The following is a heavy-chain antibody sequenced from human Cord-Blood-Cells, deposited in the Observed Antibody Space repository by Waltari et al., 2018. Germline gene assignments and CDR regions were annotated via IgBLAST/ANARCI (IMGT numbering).Heavy chain of an antibody. CDR3: ARKCSSSDGGGFDY. D-gene: IGHD6-6*01. J-gene: IGHJ4*02. CDR1: GGSFSGYY. CDR2: INHSGRP. Sequence: QVQLQQWGAGLLKPSETLSLPCAVYGGSFSGYYWSWIRQPPGKGLEWSGEINHSGRPNYSPSLKSRGTISVDTSKNQFSLKLSTVPAAETAVYYRARKCSSSDGGGFDYWGQGTLVTVSS. V-gene: IGHV4-34*01.